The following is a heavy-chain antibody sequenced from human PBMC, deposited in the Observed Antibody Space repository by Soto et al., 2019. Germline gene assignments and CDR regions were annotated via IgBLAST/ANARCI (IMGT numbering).Heavy chain of an antibody. J-gene: IGHJ3*02. CDR2: INPNSGGT. D-gene: IGHD2-15*01. CDR1: GYTFTGYY. V-gene: IGHV1-2*04. CDR3: ARDRYCSGGSCYSVAFDI. Sequence: ASVKVSCKASGYTFTGYYMHWVRQAPGQGLEWMGWINPNSGGTNYAQKFQGWVTMTRDTSISTAYMELSRLRSDDTAVYYCARDRYCSGGSCYSVAFDIWGQGTMVTVS.